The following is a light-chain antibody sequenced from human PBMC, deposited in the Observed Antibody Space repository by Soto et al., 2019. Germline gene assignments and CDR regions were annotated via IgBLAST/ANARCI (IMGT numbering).Light chain of an antibody. CDR1: SSDVGRYNY. J-gene: IGLJ2*01. CDR2: DVT. V-gene: IGLV2-11*01. Sequence: QSALTQPRSVSGSPGQSVAISCAGTSSDVGRYNYVSWYQQYPGKAPKLIIYDVTKRPSGVPDRFSGSKSGNTASLTISGLQAEDEADHYCCSFAGLFGGGTKLTVL. CDR3: CSFAGL.